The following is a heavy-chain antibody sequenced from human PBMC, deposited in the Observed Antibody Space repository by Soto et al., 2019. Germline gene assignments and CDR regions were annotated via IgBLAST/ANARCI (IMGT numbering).Heavy chain of an antibody. J-gene: IGHJ4*02. V-gene: IGHV1-69*01. D-gene: IGHD2-8*01. CDR1: GCTFSSYA. CDR3: ARELGYCTNGLCY. Sequence: QVQLVQSGAEVKKPGSSVKVSCKASGCTFSSYAISWVRHAPGQGLEWMGGIIPIFGKANYAQKFQGRVTIPADESTSKAYMELSSLRSEDPDVYYFARELGYCTNGLCYWGQRTLVTVSS. CDR2: IIPIFGKA.